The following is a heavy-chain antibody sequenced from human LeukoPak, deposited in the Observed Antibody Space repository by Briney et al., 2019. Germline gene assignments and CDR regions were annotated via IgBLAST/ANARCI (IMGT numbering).Heavy chain of an antibody. Sequence: PGGSLRLSCAASGFTFSDYNMNWVRQAPGKGLEWLSYISSTSNPIYYADSVKGRFTISRDNAKNSLYLQMNSLRDEDTAVYYCARDLDSSGYSFDYWGQGTLVTVSS. CDR1: GFTFSDYN. CDR2: ISSTSNPI. CDR3: ARDLDSSGYSFDY. D-gene: IGHD3-22*01. J-gene: IGHJ4*02. V-gene: IGHV3-48*02.